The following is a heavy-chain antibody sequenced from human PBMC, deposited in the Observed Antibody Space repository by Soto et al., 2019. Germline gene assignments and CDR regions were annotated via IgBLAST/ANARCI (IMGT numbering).Heavy chain of an antibody. CDR3: ARAEYSGYDFIWFDP. CDR2: IKQDGSEK. V-gene: IGHV3-7*05. Sequence: GGSLRLSCAASGFTFSSYWMSWVRQAPGKGLEWVANIKQDGSEKYYVDSVKGRFTISRDNAKNSLYLQMNSLRAEDTAVYYCARAEYSGYDFIWFDPWGQGTLVTVSS. D-gene: IGHD5-12*01. CDR1: GFTFSSYW. J-gene: IGHJ5*02.